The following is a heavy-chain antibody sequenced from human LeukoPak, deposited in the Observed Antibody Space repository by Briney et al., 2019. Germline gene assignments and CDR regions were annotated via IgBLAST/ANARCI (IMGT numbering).Heavy chain of an antibody. V-gene: IGHV4-39*07. CDR3: ARDPNYFDY. Sequence: SGTLSLTCTVSGGSISSSSYYWGWIRQPPGKGLEWIGSIYYSGSTYYNPSLKSRVTISVDTSKNQFSLKLSSVTAADTAVYYCARDPNYFDYWGQGTLVTVSS. CDR2: IYYSGST. CDR1: GGSISSSSYY. J-gene: IGHJ4*02.